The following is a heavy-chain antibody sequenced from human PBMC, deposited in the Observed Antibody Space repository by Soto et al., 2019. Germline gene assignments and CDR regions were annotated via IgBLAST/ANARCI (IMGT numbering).Heavy chain of an antibody. D-gene: IGHD1-26*01. J-gene: IGHJ4*02. Sequence: KPSETLSLTCTVSGGSISSSSYYWGWIRQPPGKGLEWIGSIYYSGSTYYNPSLKSRVTISVDTSKNQFPLKLSSVTAADTAVYYCARQIVGATTDFDYWGQGTLVTVSS. V-gene: IGHV4-39*01. CDR1: GGSISSSSYY. CDR3: ARQIVGATTDFDY. CDR2: IYYSGST.